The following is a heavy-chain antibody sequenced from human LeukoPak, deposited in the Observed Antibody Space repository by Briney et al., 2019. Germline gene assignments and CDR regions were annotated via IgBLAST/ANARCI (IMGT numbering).Heavy chain of an antibody. CDR2: ISYDGNIK. CDR1: GFAFSSYG. V-gene: IGHV3-30*03. Sequence: GRSLRLSCAASGFAFSSYGMHWVRQAPGKGLEWVALISYDGNIKYYADSVKGRFTISRDNSNSMLYLQVNSLRVEDTAVYHCASEFRMGHSGWSGYFQLWGQGTLATVSS. D-gene: IGHD6-19*01. CDR3: ASEFRMGHSGWSGYFQL. J-gene: IGHJ1*01.